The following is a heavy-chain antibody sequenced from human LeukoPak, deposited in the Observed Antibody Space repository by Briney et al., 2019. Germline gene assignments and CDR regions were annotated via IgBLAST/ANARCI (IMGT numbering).Heavy chain of an antibody. CDR1: GFTFSDYY. Sequence: PGGSLRLSCAASGFTFSDYYMSWIRQAPGKGLEWVSYISSTSTYTDYAVSVKGRFTISRDNAKNLLYLQMSSLRTEDTAVYYCARNWPCSSSICNTDRNWFDPWGQGTLVTVSS. D-gene: IGHD2-2*02. CDR2: ISSTSTYT. CDR3: ARNWPCSSSICNTDRNWFDP. V-gene: IGHV3-11*03. J-gene: IGHJ5*02.